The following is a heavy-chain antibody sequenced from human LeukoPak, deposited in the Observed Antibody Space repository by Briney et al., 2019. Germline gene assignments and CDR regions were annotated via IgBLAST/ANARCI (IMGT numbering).Heavy chain of an antibody. CDR1: GFSFSRYS. D-gene: IGHD3-10*01. V-gene: IGHV3-21*01. J-gene: IGHJ4*02. CDR2: IGSSSRYI. CDR3: ARDVGSGSYSASDY. Sequence: GGSLRLSCAASGFSFSRYSVNWVRQAPGKGLEWGSFIGSSSRYIYYADSVKGRFTISRDDAKNSLYLQMNSLRAEDTAVYYCARDVGSGSYSASDYWGQGTLVTVSS.